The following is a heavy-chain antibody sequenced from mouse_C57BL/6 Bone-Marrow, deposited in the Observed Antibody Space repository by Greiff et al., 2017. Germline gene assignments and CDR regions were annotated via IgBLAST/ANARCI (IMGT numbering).Heavy chain of an antibody. D-gene: IGHD2-1*01. J-gene: IGHJ4*01. CDR2: INPYNGGT. CDR3: ARRGNPYAMDY. V-gene: IGHV1-19*01. CDR1: GYTFTDYY. Sequence: VQLKQSGPVLVKPGASVKMSCKASGYTFTDYYMNWVKQSHGKSLEWIWVINPYNGGTSSNQKFKGKATLTVDKSSSTAYMELNSLTSEDSAVYYCARRGNPYAMDYWGQGTSVTVSS.